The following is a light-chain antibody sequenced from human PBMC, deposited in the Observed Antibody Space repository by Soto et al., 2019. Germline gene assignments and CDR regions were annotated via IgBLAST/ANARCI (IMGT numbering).Light chain of an antibody. CDR1: NIGSKS. J-gene: IGLJ2*01. CDR2: YDS. V-gene: IGLV3-21*04. Sequence: SYELTQPPSVSVDPGKTARITCGGNNIGSKSVHWYQQKPGQAPVLVIYYDSDRPSGIPERFSGSNSGNTATLTISRVEAGDEADYYCQVWDSSSDHVVFGGGTKLTV. CDR3: QVWDSSSDHVV.